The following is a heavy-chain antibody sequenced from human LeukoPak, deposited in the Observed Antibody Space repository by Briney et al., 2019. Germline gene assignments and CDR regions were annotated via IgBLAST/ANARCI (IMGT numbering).Heavy chain of an antibody. V-gene: IGHV4-59*08. CDR2: IYYSGST. D-gene: IGHD3-9*01. J-gene: IGHJ4*02. CDR3: ARLRYFDWLWGYYFDY. Sequence: PSETLSLTCTVSGGSISSYYWSWIRQPPGKGLEWIGYIYYSGSTNYNPSLKSRVTISVDTSKNQFSLKLSSVTAADTAVYYCARLRYFDWLWGYYFDYWGQGTLVTVSS. CDR1: GGSISSYY.